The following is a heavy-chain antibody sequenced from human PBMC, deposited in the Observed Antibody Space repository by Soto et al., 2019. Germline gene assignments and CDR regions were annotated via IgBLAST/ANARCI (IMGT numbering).Heavy chain of an antibody. J-gene: IGHJ6*02. CDR2: IDPSDSYT. Sequence: GESLKIACNGSGYSFTSYWISWVRQMPGKGLEWMGRIDPSDSYTNYSPSFQGHATISADKSISTAYLQWSSLKASDTAMYYCARHGGDYYDSMDVWGQGTTVTVSS. CDR3: ARHGGDYYDSMDV. V-gene: IGHV5-10-1*01. D-gene: IGHD3-22*01. CDR1: GYSFTSYW.